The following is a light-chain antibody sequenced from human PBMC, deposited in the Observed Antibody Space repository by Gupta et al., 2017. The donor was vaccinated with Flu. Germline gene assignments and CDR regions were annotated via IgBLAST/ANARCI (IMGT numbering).Light chain of an antibody. V-gene: IGKV3-20*01. CDR2: GAS. J-gene: IGKJ4*02. CDR3: HHDCSSRL. CDR1: LSDSSSD. Sequence: EIVLTQSPGTLSLSPGERATLSCRTSLSDSSSDLAWYQQKPGQAPKLIIYGASRRATGIPDRFSGGGDEKDFTLTSSRRENEDCAVYYGHHDCSSRLFGGGTKVDIK.